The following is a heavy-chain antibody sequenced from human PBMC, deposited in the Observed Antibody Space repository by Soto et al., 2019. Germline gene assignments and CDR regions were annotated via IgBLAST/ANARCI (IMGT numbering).Heavy chain of an antibody. J-gene: IGHJ4*02. CDR2: IDTSGSA. V-gene: IGHV4-4*07. CDR3: ARESSRSEFDY. CDR1: GGSMYSYY. Sequence: QVQLQESGPGLVKPSETLSLTCTVSGGSMYSYYWTWIRQPAGKGLEWIGHIDTSGSASHNPSLRSRVTMSLDTSKNEFSLKLNSVTAADTAVYYCARESSRSEFDYWGQGTLVTVSS.